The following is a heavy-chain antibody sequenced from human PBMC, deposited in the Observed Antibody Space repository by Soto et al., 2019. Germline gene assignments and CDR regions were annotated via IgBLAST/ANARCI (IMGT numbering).Heavy chain of an antibody. CDR2: IWYDGSNK. V-gene: IGHV3-33*01. CDR1: GFTFSSYG. Sequence: QVQLVESGGGVVQPGRSLRLSCAASGFTFSSYGMHWVRQAPGKGLEWVAVIWYDGSNKYYADSVKGRFTISRDNSKNTLYLQMNSLRAEDTAVYYFARGGDYYFGMDVWCQGTTVNVSS. J-gene: IGHJ6*02. CDR3: ARGGDYYFGMDV.